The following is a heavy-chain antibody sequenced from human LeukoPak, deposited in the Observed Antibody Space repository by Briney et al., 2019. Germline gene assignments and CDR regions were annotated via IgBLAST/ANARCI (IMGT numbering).Heavy chain of an antibody. CDR2: ISGSGGST. Sequence: GGSLRLSGAASGLTFGSYAMSWVRKAQGKGLEWSSAISGSGGSTYYADSVKGRFTISRDNSKNTLYLQMNSLRAEDTAVYYCAKAPQIVATIQDYWGQGTLVTVSS. CDR1: GLTFGSYA. D-gene: IGHD5-12*01. CDR3: AKAPQIVATIQDY. V-gene: IGHV3-23*01. J-gene: IGHJ4*02.